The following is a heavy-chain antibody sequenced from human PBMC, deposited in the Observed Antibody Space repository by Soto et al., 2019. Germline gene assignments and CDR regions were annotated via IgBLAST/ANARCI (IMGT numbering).Heavy chain of an antibody. Sequence: ASVKVSCKASGYTFTSYAMHWVRQAPGQRLEWMGWINAGNGNTKYSQKFQGRVTITRDTSASTAYMELSSLRSEDTAVYYCAKGSVRLVRGVILYFDYWGQGSLVTVSS. CDR1: GYTFTSYA. D-gene: IGHD3-10*01. CDR3: AKGSVRLVRGVILYFDY. V-gene: IGHV1-3*01. J-gene: IGHJ4*02. CDR2: INAGNGNT.